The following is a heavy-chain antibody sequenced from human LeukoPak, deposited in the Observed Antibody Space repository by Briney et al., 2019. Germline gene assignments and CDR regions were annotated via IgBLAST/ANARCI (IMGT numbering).Heavy chain of an antibody. V-gene: IGHV3-66*01. Sequence: GGSLRLSCVASGFSVSGIHMNWVRQAPGKDLEWVSGLYSGGATYYADSMGGRFTISGDHSKNTLYLQMTNLRVDDTAIYYCARGNGNVGGRLDPWGQGIRVTVSS. D-gene: IGHD1-1*01. CDR1: GFSVSGIH. CDR2: LYSGGAT. J-gene: IGHJ5*02. CDR3: ARGNGNVGGRLDP.